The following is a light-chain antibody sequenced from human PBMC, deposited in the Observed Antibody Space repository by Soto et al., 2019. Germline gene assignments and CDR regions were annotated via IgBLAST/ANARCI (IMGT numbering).Light chain of an antibody. CDR2: LGS. Sequence: EIVMTQSPLYLPVTPGEPASISCRSSQSLLKSKRNSHLDWYLHNPGQSPQLLISLGSIRACGVPDRFSGSGSGTYFTLKISRVEADDVGVYYCMQGLQPPLTFGGGTKVEI. CDR3: MQGLQPPLT. J-gene: IGKJ4*01. CDR1: QSLLKSKRNSH. V-gene: IGKV2-28*01.